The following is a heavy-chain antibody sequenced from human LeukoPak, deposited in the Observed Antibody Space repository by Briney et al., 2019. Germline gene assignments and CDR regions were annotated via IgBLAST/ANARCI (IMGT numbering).Heavy chain of an antibody. V-gene: IGHV3-23*01. CDR2: ISASGTST. CDR3: ARVRATFSPHFDN. CDR1: GFTFSSFA. J-gene: IGHJ4*02. Sequence: PGGSLRLSCVASGFTFSSFAMTWLRQAPEKGLEWVSVISASGTSTYYADSVKGRFTISRDNSKNTLNLQMNSLRAEDTAVYYCARVRATFSPHFDNWGQGTLVTVSS. D-gene: IGHD5-12*01.